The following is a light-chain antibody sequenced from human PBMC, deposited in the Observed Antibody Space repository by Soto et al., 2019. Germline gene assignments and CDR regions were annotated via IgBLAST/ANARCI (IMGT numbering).Light chain of an antibody. V-gene: IGKV3-15*01. CDR1: QSVYSN. J-gene: IGKJ4*01. Sequence: EIVMTQSPATLSVSPGERATLSCRASQSVYSNLAWYQQKPGQAPRLLIYHASTRATGIPARFSGGGSGTEFTLTIGRLQSEDFAVYYCQQYTNWPLTFGGGTKVEIK. CDR3: QQYTNWPLT. CDR2: HAS.